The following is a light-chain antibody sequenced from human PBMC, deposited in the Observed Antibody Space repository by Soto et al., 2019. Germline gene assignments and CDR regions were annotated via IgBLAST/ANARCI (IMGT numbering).Light chain of an antibody. CDR1: GSDVGDSSH. Sequence: QSALTQPRSVSGSPGQSVTISCTATGSDVGDSSHVSCYQLHPGKAPKLMIYEVNNRPSGVPDRFSGSKSGSTASLTISGLQAEDEAEYYCCLSPGSLTWLFGGGTKLTVL. V-gene: IGLV2-11*01. J-gene: IGLJ3*02. CDR2: EVN. CDR3: CLSPGSLTWL.